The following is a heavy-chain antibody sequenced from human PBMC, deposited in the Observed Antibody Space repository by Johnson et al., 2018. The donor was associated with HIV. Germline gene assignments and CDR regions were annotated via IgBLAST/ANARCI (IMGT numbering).Heavy chain of an antibody. CDR1: GFTFSSYG. CDR3: AKGPYYYDSSDDTDAFDI. CDR2: IWYDGSNK. Sequence: VQLLESGGGVVHPGRSLRLSCAASGFTFSSYGMHWVRQAPGKGLEWVAVIWYDGSNKDYADSVKGRFTIYRDNSKNTLYLQMNSLRVEDTAVYYCAKGPYYYDSSDDTDAFDIWGQGTMVTVSS. V-gene: IGHV3-33*06. D-gene: IGHD3-22*01. J-gene: IGHJ3*02.